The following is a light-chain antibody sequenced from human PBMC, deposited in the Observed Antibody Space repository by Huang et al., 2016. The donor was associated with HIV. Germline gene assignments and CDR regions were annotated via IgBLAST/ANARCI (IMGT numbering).Light chain of an antibody. CDR3: QGSLSIPHT. CDR2: SES. CDR1: ENIRRY. Sequence: DIQMTQSPSSLSASVGDRVTITCRASENIRRYLNWYQKKPGKPPKILIPSESTLQSGVPSRFSGSGSCTDFTLTITSLQPEDFATYYCQGSLSIPHTFGQGTNLEIK. V-gene: IGKV1-39*01. J-gene: IGKJ2*01.